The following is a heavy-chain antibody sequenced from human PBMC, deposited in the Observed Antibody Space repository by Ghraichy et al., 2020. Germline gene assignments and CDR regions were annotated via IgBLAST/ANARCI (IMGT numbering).Heavy chain of an antibody. V-gene: IGHV3-43*02. CDR1: GFTFNDYA. D-gene: IGHD5-18*01. J-gene: IGHJ6*03. CDR2: ISGDGGST. Sequence: LSLTCAASGFTFNDYAMHWVRQAPGKGLEWVSLISGDGGSTYYADSLKGRFTISRDNSKDSLYLQMNSLRTEDTALYYCAKGRVGYTYGSSGYMDVWGKGTTVTVSS. CDR3: AKGRVGYTYGSSGYMDV.